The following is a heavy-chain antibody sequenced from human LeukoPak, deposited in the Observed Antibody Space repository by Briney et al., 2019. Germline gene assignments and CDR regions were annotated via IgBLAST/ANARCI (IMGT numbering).Heavy chain of an antibody. J-gene: IGHJ3*02. Sequence: PSETLSLTCTVSGGSISNYYWSWIRQPPGKGLEWIAYIDYRGSTTYNPSLKSRVTISVDTSRNQFSLKLSSVTAADTAVYYRARSRSGYSYDHAAFDIWGQGTMVTVSS. CDR2: IDYRGST. CDR1: GGSISNYY. CDR3: ARSRSGYSYDHAAFDI. D-gene: IGHD5-18*01. V-gene: IGHV4-59*01.